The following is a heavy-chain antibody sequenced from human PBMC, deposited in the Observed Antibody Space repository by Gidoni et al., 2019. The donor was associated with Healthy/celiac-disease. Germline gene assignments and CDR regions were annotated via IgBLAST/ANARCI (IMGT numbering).Heavy chain of an antibody. J-gene: IGHJ4*02. V-gene: IGHV3-15*07. D-gene: IGHD3-10*01. Sequence: EVQLVESGGGLVKPGGSLRLSCAASGFPFSNAWINWVRQAPGTGLEWVGRIKSKTDGGTTDYAAPVKGRFTISRDDSKNTLYLQMNSLKTEDTAVYYCTTDVVGSYAERRKRKGRFDYWGQGTLVTVSS. CDR1: GFPFSNAW. CDR2: IKSKTDGGTT. CDR3: TTDVVGSYAERRKRKGRFDY.